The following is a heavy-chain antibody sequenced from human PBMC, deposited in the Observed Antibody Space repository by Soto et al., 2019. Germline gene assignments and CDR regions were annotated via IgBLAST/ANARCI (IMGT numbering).Heavy chain of an antibody. Sequence: PGGSLRLSCAASGFTFDDYTMHWVRQAPGKGLEWVSLISWDGGSTYYADSVKGRFTISRDNSKNSLYLQMNSLRTEDTSKNQVVLTMTNMDPVDTATYYCAHRQGLYYYDSSGGWGFDDWGKGTLVPVSS. D-gene: IGHD3-22*01. V-gene: IGHV3-43*01. CDR2: ISWDGGST. J-gene: IGHJ4*02. CDR1: GFTFDDYT. CDR3: VLTMTNMDPVDTATYYCAHRQGLYYYDSSGGWGFDD.